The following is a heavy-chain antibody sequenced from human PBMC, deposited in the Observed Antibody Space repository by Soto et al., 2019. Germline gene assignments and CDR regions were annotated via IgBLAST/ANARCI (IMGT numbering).Heavy chain of an antibody. CDR1: GFTFNDYA. V-gene: IGHV3-9*01. D-gene: IGHD3-9*01. CDR2: ISWNSGRI. CDR3: ANSVDWSTSSAAWHS. Sequence: EVQLVESGGALVQPGSSLRLSCAASGFTFNDYAMHWVRQAPGKGLEWLSGISWNSGRIAYADSVKGRFTVSRDNAKNALYLPMNSLRTEDTAFYYCANSVDWSTSSAAWHSWGQGTLVTVSS. J-gene: IGHJ4*02.